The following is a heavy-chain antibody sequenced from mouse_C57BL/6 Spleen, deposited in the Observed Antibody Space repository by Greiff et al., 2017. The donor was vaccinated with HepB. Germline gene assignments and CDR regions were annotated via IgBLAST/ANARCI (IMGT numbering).Heavy chain of an antibody. D-gene: IGHD2-5*01. CDR3: TRSLAYYSNYDYFDY. V-gene: IGHV5-9-1*02. J-gene: IGHJ2*01. Sequence: EVMLVESGEGLVKPGGSLKLSCAASGFTFSSYAMSWVRQTPEKRLEWVAYISSGGDYIYYADTVKGRFTISRYNARNTLYLQMSSLKSEDTAMYYCTRSLAYYSNYDYFDYWGQGTTLTVSS. CDR1: GFTFSSYA. CDR2: ISSGGDYI.